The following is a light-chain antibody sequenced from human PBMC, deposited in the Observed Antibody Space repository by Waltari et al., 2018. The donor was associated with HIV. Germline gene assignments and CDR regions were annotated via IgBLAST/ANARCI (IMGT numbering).Light chain of an antibody. J-gene: IGLJ3*02. CDR3: GTWESSLSASWV. CDR1: NSNIAKNY. Sequence: QSVLTQPPSVSAAPGQKVTISCSGTNSNIAKNYVSWYQQVPGTAPKLLIYDNTKLPSGSPDRFSRSKSGTSATLDITGLQTGDEADYYCGTWESSLSASWVFGGGTKLTVL. CDR2: DNT. V-gene: IGLV1-51*01.